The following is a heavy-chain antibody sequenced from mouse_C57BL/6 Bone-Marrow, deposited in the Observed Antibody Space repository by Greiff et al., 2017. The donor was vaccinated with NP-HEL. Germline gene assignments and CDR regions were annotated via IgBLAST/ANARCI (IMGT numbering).Heavy chain of an antibody. J-gene: IGHJ2*01. V-gene: IGHV1-18*01. CDR1: GYTFTDYN. Sequence: DVQLQESGPELVKPGASVKIPCKASGYTFTDYNMDWVKQSHGKSLEWIGDINPNNGGTIYNQKFKGKATLTVDKSSSTAYMELRSLTSEDTAVYYCARTYGSSSRYFDYWGQGTTLTVSS. CDR3: ARTYGSSSRYFDY. D-gene: IGHD1-1*01. CDR2: INPNNGGT.